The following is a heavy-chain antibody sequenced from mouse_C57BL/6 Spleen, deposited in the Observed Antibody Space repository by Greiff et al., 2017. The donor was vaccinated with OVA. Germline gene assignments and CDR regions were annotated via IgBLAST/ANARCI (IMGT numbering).Heavy chain of an antibody. CDR2: IDPSDSYT. CDR1: GYTFTSYW. V-gene: IGHV1-69*01. CDR3: ARTNLTGSYYFDY. D-gene: IGHD4-1*01. J-gene: IGHJ2*01. Sequence: QVQLQQPGAELVMPGASVKLSCKASGYTFTSYWMHWVKQRPGQGLEWIGEIDPSDSYTNYNHKFKGKSTLTVDKSSSTAYMQLSSLTSEDSAVYYCARTNLTGSYYFDYWGQGTTLTVSA.